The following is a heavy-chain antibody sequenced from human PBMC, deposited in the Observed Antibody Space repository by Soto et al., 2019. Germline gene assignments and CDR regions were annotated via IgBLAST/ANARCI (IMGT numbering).Heavy chain of an antibody. CDR1: GFTFSRYW. Sequence: EVQLVESGGGLVQPGGSLRLSCVASGFTFSRYWMSWVRQSPEKGLEWVANINQDGSGKYHVGSGKGRFTISRDNAKNSLYLQMDSLREEDTAVYYCARVPLVTSRYYFDFCGQGSLVTVSS. V-gene: IGHV3-7*01. J-gene: IGHJ4*02. CDR3: ARVPLVTSRYYFDF. D-gene: IGHD2-2*01. CDR2: INQDGSGK.